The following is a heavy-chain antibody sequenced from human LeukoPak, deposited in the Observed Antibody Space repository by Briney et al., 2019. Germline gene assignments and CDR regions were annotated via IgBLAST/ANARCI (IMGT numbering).Heavy chain of an antibody. D-gene: IGHD5-18*01. CDR3: ARKVGYGYALDY. J-gene: IGHJ4*02. CDR1: GFTVSSNC. CDR2: LCSGGST. Sequence: PGGSLRLSCAATGFTVSSNCMTWVRQARGMGLEWVSVLCSGGSTYYADSVKGRFTISTDNSKNTLYLQMNSLRAEDTAVYYCARKVGYGYALDYWGQGTLVTVSS. V-gene: IGHV3-53*01.